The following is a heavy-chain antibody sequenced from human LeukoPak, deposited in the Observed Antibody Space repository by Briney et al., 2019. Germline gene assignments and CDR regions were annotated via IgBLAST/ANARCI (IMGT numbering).Heavy chain of an antibody. J-gene: IGHJ6*02. V-gene: IGHV1-8*02. CDR1: GYTFTGYY. Sequence: ASVKVSCKASGYTFTGYYMHWVRQAPGQGLEWMGWMNPNSGNTGYAQKFQGRVTMTRNTSISTAYMELSSLRSEDTAVHYCARGILRYFDWLLSTPYYYYGMDVWGQGTTVTVSS. CDR3: ARGILRYFDWLLSTPYYYYGMDV. CDR2: MNPNSGNT. D-gene: IGHD3-9*01.